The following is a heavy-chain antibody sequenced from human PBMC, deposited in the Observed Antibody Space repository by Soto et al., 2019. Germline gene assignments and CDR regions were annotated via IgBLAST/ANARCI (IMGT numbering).Heavy chain of an antibody. CDR2: IIPIFGTA. Sequence: SVKVSCKASGGTFSSYAISWVRQAPGQGLEWMGGIIPIFGTANYAQKFQGRVTITADESTSTAYMELSSLRSEDTAVYYCARDMRGELPPYYYYYGMDVRGQGTTVTVSS. CDR1: GGTFSSYA. CDR3: ARDMRGELPPYYYYYGMDV. J-gene: IGHJ6*02. V-gene: IGHV1-69*13. D-gene: IGHD1-26*01.